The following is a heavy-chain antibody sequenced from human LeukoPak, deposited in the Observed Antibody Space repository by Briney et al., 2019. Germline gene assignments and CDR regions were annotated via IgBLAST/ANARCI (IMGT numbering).Heavy chain of an antibody. CDR3: ARGRYCSGGSCCVDY. Sequence: GGSLRLSCAASGFTFSSYSMNWVRQAPGKGLEWVSSISSSSSYIYYADSVKGRFTISRDNAKNSLYLQMNSLRAEDTAVYYCARGRYCSGGSCCVDYWGQGTLVTVSS. CDR1: GFTFSSYS. D-gene: IGHD2-15*01. J-gene: IGHJ4*02. V-gene: IGHV3-21*01. CDR2: ISSSSSYI.